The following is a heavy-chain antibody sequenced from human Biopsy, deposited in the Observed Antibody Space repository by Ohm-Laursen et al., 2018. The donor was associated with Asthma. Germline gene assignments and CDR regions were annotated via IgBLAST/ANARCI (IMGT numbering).Heavy chain of an antibody. V-gene: IGHV1-69*01. J-gene: IGHJ6*02. D-gene: IGHD5-12*01. Sequence: SSVKVSCKASGDSFNNFAISWVRQAPGQGLEWMGGLIPVLGTPDHAQMFEGRVTITADESTSTAYMELSSLRSEATAVYYCARGYSGTDRIVYYYSGLEVWGQGTTVTVSS. CDR3: ARGYSGTDRIVYYYSGLEV. CDR1: GDSFNNFA. CDR2: LIPVLGTP.